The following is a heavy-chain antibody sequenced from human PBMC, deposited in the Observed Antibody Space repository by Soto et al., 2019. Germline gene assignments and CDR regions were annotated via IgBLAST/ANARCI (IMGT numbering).Heavy chain of an antibody. Sequence: AASVKVSCKASGYTFTSYGISWVRQAPGQGLEWMGWISAYNGNTNYAQKLQGRVTMTTDTSTSTAYMELRSLRSDDTAVYYCARGPYYYDSSGYYTYWGQGTLVTVSS. J-gene: IGHJ4*02. CDR1: GYTFTSYG. CDR2: ISAYNGNT. CDR3: ARGPYYYDSSGYYTY. D-gene: IGHD3-22*01. V-gene: IGHV1-18*04.